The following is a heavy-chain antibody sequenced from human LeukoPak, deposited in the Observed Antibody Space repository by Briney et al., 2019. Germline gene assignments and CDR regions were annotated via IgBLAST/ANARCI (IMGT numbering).Heavy chain of an antibody. CDR2: IGGVGP. CDR1: GFTFSNYA. Sequence: PGGSLRLSCAASGFTFSNYALTWVRQAPGRGLEWVSSIGGVGPYYADSVKGRFSISRDNYKNTLYLQMSSLRAEDTAVYYCARDPNGDYVGAFDFQRWGQGTLVTVSS. V-gene: IGHV3-23*01. J-gene: IGHJ1*01. D-gene: IGHD4-17*01. CDR3: ARDPNGDYVGAFDFQR.